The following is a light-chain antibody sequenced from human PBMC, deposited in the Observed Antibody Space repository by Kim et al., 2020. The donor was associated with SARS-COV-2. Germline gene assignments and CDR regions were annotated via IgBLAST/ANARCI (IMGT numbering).Light chain of an antibody. Sequence: QSITISCTGTSRYIGDYNNVSWYQQCPGKAPKLHIYDVNKRPSGVSIRFSGSKSGNTASLTISRLRAEDEADYYCSSYTSSTTWVFGGGTQLTVL. V-gene: IGLV2-14*03. CDR1: SRYIGDYNN. CDR3: SSYTSSTTWV. CDR2: DVN. J-gene: IGLJ3*02.